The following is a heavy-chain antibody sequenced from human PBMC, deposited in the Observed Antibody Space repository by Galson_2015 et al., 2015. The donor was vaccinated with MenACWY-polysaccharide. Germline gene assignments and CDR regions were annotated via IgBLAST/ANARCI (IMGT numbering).Heavy chain of an antibody. CDR1: GFTFRTHA. CDR2: IWDDGSNK. V-gene: IGHV3-33*01. Sequence: SLRLSCAASGFTFRTHAMHWVRQAPGKGLEWVAHIWDDGSNKYYADSVKGRFTISRDNSKNTLYLQMNSLRAEDTAVYYCARDPPQSGWPLDQWGQGTLVTVSS. CDR3: ARDPPQSGWPLDQ. J-gene: IGHJ4*02. D-gene: IGHD6-19*01.